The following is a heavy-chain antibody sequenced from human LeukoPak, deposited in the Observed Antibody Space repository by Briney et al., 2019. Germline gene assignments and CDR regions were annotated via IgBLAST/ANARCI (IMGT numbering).Heavy chain of an antibody. CDR2: TYYRSTWYN. Sequence: SQTLSLTCAISGDSVSSNSVTWNWIRQSPSRGLEWLGRTYYRSTWYNNYAVSVRGRITVNPDTSKNQFSLHLNSVTPEDTAVYYCARRLTQYDCFDPWGQGILVTVSS. CDR3: ARRLTQYDCFDP. V-gene: IGHV6-1*01. CDR1: GDSVSSNSVT. J-gene: IGHJ5*02. D-gene: IGHD2-2*01.